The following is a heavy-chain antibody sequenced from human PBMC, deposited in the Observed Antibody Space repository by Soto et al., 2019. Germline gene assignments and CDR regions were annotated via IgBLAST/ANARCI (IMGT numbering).Heavy chain of an antibody. CDR2: INPKSGGT. J-gene: IGHJ6*02. CDR1: GYSFTDYH. D-gene: IGHD2-8*01. CDR3: ARGDSTXCSNGVCSFFYNHDMDV. V-gene: IGHV1-2*04. Sequence: ASVEVSCKASGYSFTDYHIHWVRQAPGQGLEWLGRINPKSGGTSTAQKFQGWVTMTTDTSISTASMELTRLTSDDTAIYYCARGDSTXCSNGVCSFFYNHDMDVWGQGTTVTVS.